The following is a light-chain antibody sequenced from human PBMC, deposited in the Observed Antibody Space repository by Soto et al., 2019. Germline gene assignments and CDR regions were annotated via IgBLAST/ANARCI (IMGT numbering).Light chain of an antibody. V-gene: IGLV1-40*01. J-gene: IGLJ2*01. CDR2: GNS. Sequence: QAVVTQPPSVSGAPGQRVTISCTGSSSNIGAGYDVHWYQQLPGTAPKLLIYGNSNRPSGVPDRFSGSKSGTSASLAITGLQVEDEADYYCQSYASSLSAVVFVGGTKLTVL. CDR3: QSYASSLSAVV. CDR1: SSNIGAGYD.